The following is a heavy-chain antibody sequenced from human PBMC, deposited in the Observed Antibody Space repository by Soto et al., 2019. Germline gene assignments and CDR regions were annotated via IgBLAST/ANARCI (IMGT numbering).Heavy chain of an antibody. D-gene: IGHD4-17*01. Sequence: QMQLQQSGPGLVKPSGTLSLTCTVSGASVTLSNWLTWIRQSPGRGLEWIGQAYHSGSTTYNPSLETRVTISVDTSKNQFSLNLTSVTAADTAVYYCARATADYGDASDVWGQGTSVTVSS. V-gene: IGHV4-4*02. J-gene: IGHJ3*01. CDR1: GASVTLSNW. CDR2: AYHSGST. CDR3: ARATADYGDASDV.